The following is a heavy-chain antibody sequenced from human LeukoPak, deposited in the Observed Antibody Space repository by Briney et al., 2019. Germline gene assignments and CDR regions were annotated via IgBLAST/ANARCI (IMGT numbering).Heavy chain of an antibody. CDR1: GLTFSSYA. D-gene: IGHD6-6*01. V-gene: IGHV3-23*01. J-gene: IGHJ4*02. Sequence: GGSLRLSCAASGLTFSSYAMSWVRQAPGKGLEWVSAISGSGGSTYYADSVKGRFTISRDNSKNTLYLQMNSLRAEDTAVYYCAKDFLGPVAARPAQDYWGQGTLVTVSS. CDR3: AKDFLGPVAARPAQDY. CDR2: ISGSGGST.